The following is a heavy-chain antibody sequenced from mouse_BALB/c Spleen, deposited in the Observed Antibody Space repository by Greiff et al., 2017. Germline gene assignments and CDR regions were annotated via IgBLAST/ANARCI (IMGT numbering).Heavy chain of an antibody. CDR1: GFTFSSYG. Sequence: DVLLVESGGDLVKPGGSLKLSCAASGFTFSSYGMSWVRQTPDKRLEWVATISSGGSYTYYPDSVKGRFTISRDNAKNTLYLQMSSLKSEDTAMYYCARHDGWYFDVWGAGTTGTVAS. CDR3: ARHDGWYFDV. D-gene: IGHD2-3*01. CDR2: ISSGGSYT. J-gene: IGHJ1*01. V-gene: IGHV5-6*01.